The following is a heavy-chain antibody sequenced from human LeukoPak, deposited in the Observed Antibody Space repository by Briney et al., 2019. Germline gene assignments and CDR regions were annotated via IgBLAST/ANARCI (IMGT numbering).Heavy chain of an antibody. J-gene: IGHJ4*02. V-gene: IGHV1-46*01. CDR3: ATELGYCSGGSCYGAPDY. CDR1: GYTFTSYY. Sequence: GASVKLSCNASGYTFTSYYMHWVRQAPGQGLEWMGIINPSGISTRYAQKFQGRVTMTRDMSTSTVYMELSSLRSEDTAVYYCATELGYCSGGSCYGAPDYWGQGTLVTVSS. CDR2: INPSGIST. D-gene: IGHD2-15*01.